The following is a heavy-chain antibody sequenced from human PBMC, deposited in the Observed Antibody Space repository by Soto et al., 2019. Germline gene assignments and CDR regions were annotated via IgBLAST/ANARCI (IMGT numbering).Heavy chain of an antibody. CDR2: IYYSGST. Sequence: SETLSLTCTVSGGSISSGGYYWSWIRQHPGKGLEWIGYIYYSGSTYYNPSLKSRVTISVDTSKNQFSLKLSSVTAADTAVYYCARDDSSGNNWFDPWGQGTLVTVSS. V-gene: IGHV4-31*03. J-gene: IGHJ5*02. CDR1: GGSISSGGYY. D-gene: IGHD6-19*01. CDR3: ARDDSSGNNWFDP.